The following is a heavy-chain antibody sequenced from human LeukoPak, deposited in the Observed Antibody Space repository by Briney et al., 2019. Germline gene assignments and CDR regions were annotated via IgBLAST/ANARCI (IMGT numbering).Heavy chain of an antibody. V-gene: IGHV1-18*01. CDR2: ISAYNGNT. D-gene: IGHD3-22*01. Sequence: GASVKVSCKASGYTFTSYGISWVRQAPGQGLEWMGWISAYNGNTNYAQKLQGRVTMTTDTSTSTAYMGLRSLRSDDTAVYYCARDVPTEVTMIVVGMYNWFDPWGQGTLVTVSS. CDR1: GYTFTSYG. CDR3: ARDVPTEVTMIVVGMYNWFDP. J-gene: IGHJ5*02.